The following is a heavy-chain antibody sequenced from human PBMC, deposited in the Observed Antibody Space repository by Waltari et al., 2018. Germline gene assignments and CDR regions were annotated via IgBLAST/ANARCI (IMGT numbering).Heavy chain of an antibody. CDR1: GASFTSYY. V-gene: IGHV4-34*01. Sequence: QVQLQQWGAGLLKPSETLSLTCSVSGASFTSYYWGWGRHVPVKGLAWIGQNRHPGNTNYNPSLQSRVAISIDTSRNQFSLRVFSVTAADTGLYFCTRGGNYDFWSHSPFVDPWGQGTQVSVSS. J-gene: IGHJ5*02. CDR3: TRGGNYDFWSHSPFVDP. D-gene: IGHD3-3*01. CDR2: NRHPGNT.